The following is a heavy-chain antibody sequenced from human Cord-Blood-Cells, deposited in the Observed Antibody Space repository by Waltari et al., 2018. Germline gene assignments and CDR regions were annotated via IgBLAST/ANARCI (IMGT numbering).Heavy chain of an antibody. CDR1: GFSLSTSGVG. D-gene: IGHD3-10*01. Sequence: QITLKESGPPLVKPTPTLTLTCTFSGFSLSTSGVGVGWIRQPPGKALEWLALIYWDHDKRYSPSLKRRLTITKDTSKNQVVLTMTNMAPVDTATYYCSHSLGLEIRDNPYYFDYWGQGTLVTVSS. V-gene: IGHV2-5*02. CDR3: SHSLGLEIRDNPYYFDY. J-gene: IGHJ4*02. CDR2: IYWDHDK.